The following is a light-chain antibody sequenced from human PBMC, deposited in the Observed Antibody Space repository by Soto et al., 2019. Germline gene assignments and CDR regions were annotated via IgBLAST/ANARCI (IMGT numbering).Light chain of an antibody. V-gene: IGLV2-23*01. Sequence: QSVLTQPASVSGSPGQSITISCTGTSSDVGSYNLVSWYQQYPGKAPKLMTYEGSKRPSGVSNRFSGSKSGNTASLTISGLQAEDEADYYCCSYAGSSTYVFGTGTKLTVL. CDR3: CSYAGSSTYV. J-gene: IGLJ1*01. CDR1: SSDVGSYNL. CDR2: EGS.